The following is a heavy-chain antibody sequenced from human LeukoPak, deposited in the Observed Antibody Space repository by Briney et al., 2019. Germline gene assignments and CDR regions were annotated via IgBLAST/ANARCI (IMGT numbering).Heavy chain of an antibody. CDR1: GVSLSTSGVG. Sequence: SGPTLVNPTQTLTLTCTFSGVSLSTSGVGGGWIGQPPGKALEWLALIYWEDDKRYRPSLKSRLTITRDTSKNQVVLTMTNMDPVDTATYYCAHSSSWVFDPWGEGTLVTVSS. J-gene: IGHJ5*02. V-gene: IGHV2-5*02. D-gene: IGHD6-13*01. CDR3: AHSSSWVFDP. CDR2: IYWEDDK.